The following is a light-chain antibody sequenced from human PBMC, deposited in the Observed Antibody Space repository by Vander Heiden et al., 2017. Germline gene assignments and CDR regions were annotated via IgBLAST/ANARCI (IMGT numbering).Light chain of an antibody. V-gene: IGKV4-1*01. J-gene: IGKJ4*01. CDR3: QQYYSTPQLT. CDR2: WAS. Sequence: DLVMTQSPDSLAVSLGERATINCKSSQSVLYSSNNKNYLAWYQQKTGQPPKLLIYWASTRESGVPDRFSGSGSGTDFTLTISSLQAEDVAVYYCQQYYSTPQLTFGGGTKVEIK. CDR1: QSVLYSSNNKNY.